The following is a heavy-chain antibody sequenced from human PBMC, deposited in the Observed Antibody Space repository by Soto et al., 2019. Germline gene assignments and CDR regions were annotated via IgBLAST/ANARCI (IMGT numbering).Heavy chain of an antibody. V-gene: IGHV6-1*01. J-gene: IGHJ3*02. CDR1: GDSVSSNSAA. D-gene: IGHD2-8*01. CDR2: TYYRSKWYS. Sequence: PSQTLSLTCAISGDSVSSNSAAWNWIRQSPSTGLEWLGRTYYRSKWYSDYAESVKSRITMNPDTSKNHFSLQLNSVTPEDTAVYYCERVTAGNGRNVFDIWGQGTMVTVSS. CDR3: ERVTAGNGRNVFDI.